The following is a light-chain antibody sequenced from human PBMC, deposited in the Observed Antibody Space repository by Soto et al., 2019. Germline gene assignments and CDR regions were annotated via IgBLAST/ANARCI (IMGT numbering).Light chain of an antibody. CDR3: AAWDDSLSGVV. CDR2: RNN. Sequence: QSVLTQPPSASGTPGQRVTISCSGSSSNLGSIYVYWYQQLPGTAPKLLIYRNNQRPSGVPDRFSGSKSGTSASLAISGLRSEDEADYYCAAWDDSLSGVVFGGGTKLTVL. CDR1: SSNLGSIY. J-gene: IGLJ2*01. V-gene: IGLV1-47*01.